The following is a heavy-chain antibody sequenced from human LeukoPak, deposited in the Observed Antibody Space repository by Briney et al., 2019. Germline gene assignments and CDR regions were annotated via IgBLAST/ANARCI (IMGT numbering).Heavy chain of an antibody. CDR3: ARSFGEGGYMDV. CDR2: ISGSGGST. D-gene: IGHD3-10*01. CDR1: GFTFSSYG. Sequence: GGSLRLSCAASGFTFSSYGMSWVRQAPGKGLEWVSAISGSGGSTYYADSVKGRFTISRDNSKNTLYLQMNSLRAEDTAVYYCARSFGEGGYMDVWGKGTTVTISS. V-gene: IGHV3-23*01. J-gene: IGHJ6*03.